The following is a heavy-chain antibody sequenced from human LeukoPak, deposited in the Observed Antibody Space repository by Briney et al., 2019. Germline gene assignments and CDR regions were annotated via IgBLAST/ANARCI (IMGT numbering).Heavy chain of an antibody. CDR3: ARGGSGDIVVVPAANLRWFDP. CDR2: INHSGSS. J-gene: IGHJ5*02. CDR1: GGSFSGYY. V-gene: IGHV4-34*01. D-gene: IGHD2-2*01. Sequence: SETLSLTCAVYGGSFSGYYWSWIRQPPGKGLEWIGEINHSGSSNYNPSLKSRVTISVDTSKNQFSLKLSSVTAADTAVYYCARGGSGDIVVVPAANLRWFDPWGQGTLVTVSS.